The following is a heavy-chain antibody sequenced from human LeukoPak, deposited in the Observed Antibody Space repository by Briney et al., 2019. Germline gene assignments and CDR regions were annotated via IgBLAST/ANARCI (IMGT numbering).Heavy chain of an antibody. J-gene: IGHJ4*02. D-gene: IGHD5-18*01. CDR2: INHSGST. CDR3: AWIQLCPYIDY. CDR1: GGSISSYY. Sequence: SETLSLTCTVSGGSISSYYWSWIRQPPGKGLEWIGEINHSGSTNYNPSLKSRVTISVDTSKNQFSLKLSSVTAADTAVYYCAWIQLCPYIDYWGQGTLVTVSS. V-gene: IGHV4-34*01.